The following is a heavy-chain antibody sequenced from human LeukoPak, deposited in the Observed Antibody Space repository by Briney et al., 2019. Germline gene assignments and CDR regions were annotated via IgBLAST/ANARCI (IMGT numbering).Heavy chain of an antibody. J-gene: IGHJ6*02. D-gene: IGHD3-3*01. V-gene: IGHV1-2*04. CDR2: INPNSGGT. CDR3: ARGPEYYDFWSGYYYGMDV. Sequence: GASVKVSCKASGYTFTGYYMHWVRQAPGQGLEWMGWINPNSGGTNYAQKFQGWVTMTRDTSISTAYKELSRLRSDDTAVYYCARGPEYYDFWSGYYYGMDVWGQGTTVTVSS. CDR1: GYTFTGYY.